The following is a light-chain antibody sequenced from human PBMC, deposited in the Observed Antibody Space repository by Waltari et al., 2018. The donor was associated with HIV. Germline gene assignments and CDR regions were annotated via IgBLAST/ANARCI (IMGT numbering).Light chain of an antibody. J-gene: IGLJ3*02. CDR3: QVWDTTTDQWV. CDR2: DDN. Sequence: SYVLTQPPSVSVDPGETARITCGGTNIGSKSVQWYQQKPGQAPVLVIYDDNDRPSGIPARFSGSSSANTATLTISRVEAGDEADYYCQVWDTTTDQWVFGGGTELAVL. CDR1: NIGSKS. V-gene: IGLV3-21*04.